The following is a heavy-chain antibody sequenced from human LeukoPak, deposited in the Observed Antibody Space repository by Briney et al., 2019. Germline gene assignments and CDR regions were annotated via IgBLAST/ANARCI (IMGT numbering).Heavy chain of an antibody. V-gene: IGHV4-59*01. J-gene: IGHJ4*02. CDR1: GXSISSYY. CDR2: IYYSGST. Sequence: SETLSLTCTVSGXSISSYYWSWIRQPPGKGLEWIGYIYYSGSTNYNPSLKSRVTISVDTSKNQFSLKLSSVTAADTAVYYCARVRPDNYYDSSGYYYGFDYWGQGTLVTVSS. CDR3: ARVRPDNYYDSSGYYYGFDY. D-gene: IGHD3-22*01.